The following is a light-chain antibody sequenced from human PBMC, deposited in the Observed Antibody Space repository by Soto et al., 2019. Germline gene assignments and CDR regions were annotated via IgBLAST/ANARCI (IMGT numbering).Light chain of an antibody. CDR1: QSISSW. V-gene: IGKV1-5*03. CDR3: QQYDRYRT. J-gene: IGKJ1*01. CDR2: KSS. Sequence: DIQMTQSPSTLSASVGDRVTITCRASQSISSWLAWYQQKPGKAPKLLIYKSSTLESGVPPRFSGSGSGTEFTLTISSLQPDDFATYYCQQYDRYRTFGQGTKVEIK.